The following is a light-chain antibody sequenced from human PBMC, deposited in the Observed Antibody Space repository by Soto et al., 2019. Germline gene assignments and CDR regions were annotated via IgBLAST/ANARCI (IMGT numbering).Light chain of an antibody. V-gene: IGLV2-14*01. J-gene: IGLJ1*01. CDR2: DVS. CDR3: SSYTSSSTYV. Sequence: QSALTQPASVSWSPGQSIAISCTGTSSDVGGYNYVSWYQQHPGKAPKVLINDVSNRPSGVSSRFSGSKSGNTASLTISGLQAEDEADYYCSSYTSSSTYVFGTGTKVTVL. CDR1: SSDVGGYNY.